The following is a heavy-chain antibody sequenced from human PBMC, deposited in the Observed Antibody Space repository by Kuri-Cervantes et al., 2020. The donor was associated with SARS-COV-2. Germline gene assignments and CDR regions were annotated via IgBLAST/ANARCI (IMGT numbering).Heavy chain of an antibody. CDR2: IDPSDSYT. CDR1: GYSFTSYW. V-gene: IGHV5-10-1*01. CDR3: ASTVAFWSGYYDY. Sequence: GGSLRLSCKGSGYSFTSYWISWVRQMPGKGLEWMGRIDPSDSYTNYSPSFQSHVTISADKSISTAYLQWSSLKASDTAMYYCASTVAFWSGYYDYWGQGTPVTVSS. J-gene: IGHJ4*02. D-gene: IGHD3-3*01.